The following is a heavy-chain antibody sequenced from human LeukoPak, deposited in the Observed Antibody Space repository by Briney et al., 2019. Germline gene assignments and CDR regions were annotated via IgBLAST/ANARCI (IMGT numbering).Heavy chain of an antibody. V-gene: IGHV3-43*02. CDR1: GFTFEDYS. CDR3: AKTRRSGTEYGDFDH. CDR2: IREDGRTT. J-gene: IGHJ5*02. Sequence: GGSLRVSCAASGFTFEDYSLHWLRQAQGKGLEGVSLIREDGRTTYYANSVKGRFAVSRDNSKKSLYLQMSSLRTEDTALYYCAKTRRSGTEYGDFDHWGQGTLVTVSS. D-gene: IGHD4-17*01.